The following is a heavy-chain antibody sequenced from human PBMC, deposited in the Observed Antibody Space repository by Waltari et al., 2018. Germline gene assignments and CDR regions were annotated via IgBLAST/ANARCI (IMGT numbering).Heavy chain of an antibody. CDR1: W. V-gene: IGHV4-4*02. D-gene: IGHD2-15*01. CDR2: VHSNGRT. CDR3: ARDLGRGLFLDS. J-gene: IGHJ4*02. Sequence: WGSWVRQSPDKGLEWIGQVHSNGRTNYNPSLASRAIVSLDSSMNQFSLRILSATAADTAVYYCARDLGRGLFLDSWGQGTLVTVSP.